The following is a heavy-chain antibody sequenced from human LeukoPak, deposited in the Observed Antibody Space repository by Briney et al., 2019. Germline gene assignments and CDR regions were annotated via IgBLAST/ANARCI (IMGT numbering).Heavy chain of an antibody. J-gene: IGHJ4*02. Sequence: GGSLRLSCAASGFTFSSYWMHWVRHAPGKGLVWVSRINSDGSSTSYADSVKGRFTISRDDSKNTLYLQMNSLRAEDTAMYYCARGLPPVMKYYFDYWGQGTLVTVSS. CDR2: INSDGSST. V-gene: IGHV3-74*01. D-gene: IGHD4-11*01. CDR3: ARGLPPVMKYYFDY. CDR1: GFTFSSYW.